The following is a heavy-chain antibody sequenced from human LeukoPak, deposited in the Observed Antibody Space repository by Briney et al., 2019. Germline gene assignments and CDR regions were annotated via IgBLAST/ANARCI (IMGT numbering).Heavy chain of an antibody. V-gene: IGHV1-18*01. Sequence: GASVKVSCKASGYTLTSYGISWVRQAPGQGVEGMGWISAYNGNTNYAQKLQGRVTMTTDTSTSTAYMELRSLRSDDTAVYYCARDWYCSGGSCYNWFDPWGQGTLVTVSS. CDR3: ARDWYCSGGSCYNWFDP. CDR1: GYTLTSYG. J-gene: IGHJ5*02. D-gene: IGHD2-15*01. CDR2: ISAYNGNT.